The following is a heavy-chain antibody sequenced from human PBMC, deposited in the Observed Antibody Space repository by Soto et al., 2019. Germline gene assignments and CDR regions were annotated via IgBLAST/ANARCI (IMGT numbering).Heavy chain of an antibody. CDR1: GFSFSDNL. V-gene: IGHV1-3*01. Sequence: VQSGAEVRKPGASVNISCRASGFSFSDNLINWVRQAPGQGLEWMGWINPDSGNTRYSETFQGRVTISRHSSASIAYVEVSDLTSEDTAVYYCARDMLSVGPRANDAFDVWGQGTMVTVSS. D-gene: IGHD2-8*01. CDR2: INPDSGNT. CDR3: ARDMLSVGPRANDAFDV. J-gene: IGHJ3*01.